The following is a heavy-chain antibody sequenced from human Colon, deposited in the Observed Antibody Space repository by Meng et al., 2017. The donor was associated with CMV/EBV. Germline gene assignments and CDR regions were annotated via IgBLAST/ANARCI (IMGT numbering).Heavy chain of an antibody. CDR1: GGSFSGYY. CDR3: ARGRIVVVPAAHLFDY. D-gene: IGHD2-2*01. J-gene: IGHJ4*02. CDR2: INHSGST. V-gene: IGHV4-34*01. Sequence: ESLKISCAVYGGSFSGYYWSWIRQPPGKGLEWIGEINHSGSTNYNPSLKSRVTISVDTSKNQFSLKLSSVTAADTAVYYCARGRIVVVPAAHLFDYWGQGTLVTVSS.